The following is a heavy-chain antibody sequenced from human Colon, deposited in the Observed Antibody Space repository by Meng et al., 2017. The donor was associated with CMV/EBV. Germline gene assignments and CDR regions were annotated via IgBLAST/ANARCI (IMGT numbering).Heavy chain of an antibody. V-gene: IGHV3-11*04. CDR3: ARDPRDYRYYYGMDV. D-gene: IGHD4/OR15-4a*01. J-gene: IGHJ6*02. CDR1: GFTFSDFY. Sequence: GESLKISCAASGFTFSDFYMHWLRQAPGKGLEWVSHISSDGNTIYYADSVKGRFTTSTDNAKNLLYLQMNSLRAEDTAIYYCARDPRDYRYYYGMDVWGRGTTVTVSS. CDR2: ISSDGNTI.